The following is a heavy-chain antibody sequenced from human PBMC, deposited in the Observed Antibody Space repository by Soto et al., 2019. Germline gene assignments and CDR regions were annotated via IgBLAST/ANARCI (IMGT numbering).Heavy chain of an antibody. CDR1: GYTLTELS. CDR2: FVPEDGET. CDR3: ARGGDGYNFGAVY. J-gene: IGHJ4*02. V-gene: IGHV1-24*01. D-gene: IGHD2-21*01. Sequence: ASVKVSCKVSGYTLTELSMHWVRQAPGKGLEWMGGFVPEDGETIYAQKFQGRVTMTADTSTDTAYMELRSLRSDDTAVYYCARGGDGYNFGAVYWGQGTPVTV.